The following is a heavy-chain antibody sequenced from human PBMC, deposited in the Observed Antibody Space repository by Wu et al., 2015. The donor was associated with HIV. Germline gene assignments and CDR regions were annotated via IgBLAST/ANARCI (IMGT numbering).Heavy chain of an antibody. CDR1: RYTFTDYF. D-gene: IGHD3-10*01. Sequence: QVQLVQSGAEVKKPGTSVKVSCKTSRYTFTDYFMHWLRQAPGQGLEWIGWINPKNGATNYAQNFQGRVTMTRDTSITTAYMEMSSLKSDDTAIYYCAREGYYASGNYKACDIWGQGTMVTVSS. CDR3: AREGYYASGNYKACDI. V-gene: IGHV1-2*02. J-gene: IGHJ3*02. CDR2: INPKNGAT.